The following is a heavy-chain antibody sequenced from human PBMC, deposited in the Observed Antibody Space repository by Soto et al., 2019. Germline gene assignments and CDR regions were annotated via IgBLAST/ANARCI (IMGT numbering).Heavy chain of an antibody. D-gene: IGHD5-18*01. CDR2: IFYSGST. CDR1: GGSIRSYY. CDR3: ARGAADTAMVDS. Sequence: SETLSLTCTVSGGSIRSYYWTWIRQPPGKGLEWLGYIFYSGSTFYNPSLRSRVTISIHTSKSQFSLQLTSVTAADTAVYYCARGAADTAMVDSWGQGTLVTVS. J-gene: IGHJ4*02. V-gene: IGHV4-59*01.